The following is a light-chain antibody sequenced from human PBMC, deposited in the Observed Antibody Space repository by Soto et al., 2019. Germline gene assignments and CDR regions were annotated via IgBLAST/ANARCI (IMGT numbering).Light chain of an antibody. V-gene: IGLV1-40*01. CDR2: SNS. CDR3: QSYDSSLSAAV. Sequence: QSVLTQPPSVSGAPGQKVIISCTGSTSNIGAGYDVHWYQQLPGTAPKLLIYSNSNPPSGVPDRLSDSKSGTSASLAITGLQVEDEGDYYRQSYDSSLSAAVFGGGTKLSVL. J-gene: IGLJ3*02. CDR1: TSNIGAGYD.